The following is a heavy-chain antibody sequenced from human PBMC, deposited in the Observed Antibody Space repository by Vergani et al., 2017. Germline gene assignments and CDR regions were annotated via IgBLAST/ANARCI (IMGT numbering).Heavy chain of an antibody. V-gene: IGHV1-69*18. CDR2: IIAIFGTA. J-gene: IGHJ6*02. Sequence: QVQLVQSGAEVKKPGSSVKVSCKASGGTFSSYAISWVRQAPGQGLEWMGRIIAIFGTANYAQKFQGRVTITADESTRTAYMELSSLRSEDTAVYYCAIDPMDHLLEVTIYYYGMDVWGQGTTVTVSS. CDR3: AIDPMDHLLEVTIYYYGMDV. CDR1: GGTFSSYA. D-gene: IGHD3-3*01.